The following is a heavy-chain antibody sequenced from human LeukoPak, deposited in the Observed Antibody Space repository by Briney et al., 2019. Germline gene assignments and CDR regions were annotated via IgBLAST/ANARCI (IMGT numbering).Heavy chain of an antibody. CDR3: ARDSGLQSDY. CDR1: GFTVSSNY. J-gene: IGHJ4*02. D-gene: IGHD4-11*01. CDR2: IYPNGNT. V-gene: IGHV3-66*01. Sequence: GGSLRLSCAASGFTVSSNYMNWVRQAPGKGLEWVSMIYPNGNTFYTDSVKGRFTISRDNAKNSLYLQMNSLRAEDTAVYYCARDSGLQSDYWGQGTLVTVSS.